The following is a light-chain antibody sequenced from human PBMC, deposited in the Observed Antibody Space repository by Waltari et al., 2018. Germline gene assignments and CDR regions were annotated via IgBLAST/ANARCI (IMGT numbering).Light chain of an antibody. J-gene: IGLJ1*01. CDR1: NSNIGSNV. V-gene: IGLV1-44*01. CDR2: SID. Sequence: QSVLTQPPSASGTPGQRITISCSGSNSNIGSNVVDLYQQPPGTAPKLVIPSIDQRPPGVPDRFSGSKSGSSASLAISGLQSEDEADYHCAAWDNSLNGLYVFGTGTKVTVL. CDR3: AAWDNSLNGLYV.